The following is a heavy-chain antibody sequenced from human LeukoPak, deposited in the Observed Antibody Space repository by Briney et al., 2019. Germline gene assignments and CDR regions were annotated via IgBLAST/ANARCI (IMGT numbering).Heavy chain of an antibody. CDR3: ARGGDDYNWDY. Sequence: ASVKVSCKASGYTFADYYIHWVRQAPGQGLEWMGWIYPKSGGTNSAQKFQGRVTMTRDTSISTAYMELSSLRSEDTAVYYCARGGDDYNWDYWGQGTLVTVSS. J-gene: IGHJ4*02. D-gene: IGHD5-24*01. CDR2: IYPKSGGT. CDR1: GYTFADYY. V-gene: IGHV1-2*02.